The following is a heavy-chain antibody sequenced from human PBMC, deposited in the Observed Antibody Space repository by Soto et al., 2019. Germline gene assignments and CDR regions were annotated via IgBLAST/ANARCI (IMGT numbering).Heavy chain of an antibody. CDR1: GFPFSTYG. CDR2: ISYDGSNK. J-gene: IGHJ4*02. Sequence: QVQLVESGGGVVQPGRSLRLSCAASGFPFSTYGMHWVREGPGKGLEWVAVISYDGSNKFYADSVKGRFTISRDNSKTMLYLQMNCLRPEDTALYYFFGGQYYFDSRCQATLFTVSS. CDR3: FGGQYYFDS. D-gene: IGHD3-10*01. V-gene: IGHV3-30*03.